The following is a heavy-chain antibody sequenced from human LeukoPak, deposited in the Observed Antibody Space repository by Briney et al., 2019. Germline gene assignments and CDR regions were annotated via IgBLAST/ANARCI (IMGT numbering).Heavy chain of an antibody. Sequence: GGSLRLSCAASGFTFSDYYMSWIRQAPGKGLEWVSYISSSGSTIYYADSVKGRFTISRDNAKNSLYLQMNSLRAEDTAVYYCARDRGYYYDSSGYYYVGYAFDIWGQGTMVTVSS. J-gene: IGHJ3*02. CDR3: ARDRGYYYDSSGYYYVGYAFDI. V-gene: IGHV3-11*04. CDR1: GFTFSDYY. CDR2: ISSSGSTI. D-gene: IGHD3-22*01.